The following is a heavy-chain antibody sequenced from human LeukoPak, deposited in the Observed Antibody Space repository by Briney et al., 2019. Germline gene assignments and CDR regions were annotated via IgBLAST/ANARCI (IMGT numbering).Heavy chain of an antibody. CDR3: ARNPGSIAAAGEADY. J-gene: IGHJ4*02. V-gene: IGHV1-2*02. CDR1: GYTFTGYY. D-gene: IGHD6-13*01. Sequence: GASLKVSCKASGYTFTGYYMHWVRQAPGQGLEWMGWINPNSGGTNYAQKFQGRVTMTRDTSISTAYMELSRLRSDDTAVYYCARNPGSIAAAGEADYWGQGTLVTVSS. CDR2: INPNSGGT.